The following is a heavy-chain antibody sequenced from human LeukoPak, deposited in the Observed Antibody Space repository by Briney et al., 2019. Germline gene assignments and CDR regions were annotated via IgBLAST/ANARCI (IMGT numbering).Heavy chain of an antibody. Sequence: ASVTVSCKASGYTFTGYYIHWVRQAPGQGFEWMGWINPNSGGTNYAQRFQDRVTMTTDTSISTAYMELSRLRSDDTAVYYCAREKIVATTTLRGRVNWFDPWGQGTLVTVSS. CDR2: INPNSGGT. D-gene: IGHD5-12*01. CDR1: GYTFTGYY. J-gene: IGHJ5*02. CDR3: AREKIVATTTLRGRVNWFDP. V-gene: IGHV1-2*02.